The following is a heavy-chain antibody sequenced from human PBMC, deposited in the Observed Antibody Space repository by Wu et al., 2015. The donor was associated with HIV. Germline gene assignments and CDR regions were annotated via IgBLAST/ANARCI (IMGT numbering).Heavy chain of an antibody. CDR3: ARDVYYDFWGGDYTGYFDY. Sequence: QVQLVQSGAEVKKPGASVKVSCKASGYTFTGFYMHWVRQVPGQGLEWMGWFNPNNGGTKYAQKFEGRVTLTTDTSISTAYMELSRLRPDDTAVYYCARDVYYDFWGGDYTGYFDYWGQGTLVTVSS. V-gene: IGHV1-2*02. J-gene: IGHJ4*02. D-gene: IGHD3-3*01. CDR1: GYTFTGFY. CDR2: FNPNNGGT.